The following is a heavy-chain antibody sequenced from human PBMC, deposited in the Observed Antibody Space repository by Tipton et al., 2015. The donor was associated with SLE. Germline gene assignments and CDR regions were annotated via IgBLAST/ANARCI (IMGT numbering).Heavy chain of an antibody. CDR2: IIPIFGTP. CDR3: ARAAAVADY. V-gene: IGHV1-69*06. Sequence: QSGPEVKKPGSSVKVSCKASGGTFSSYGIGWVRQAPGQGLEWMGGIIPIFGTPNYAQKYQDRVTITADKSTTTAYMGLKSLRAEDPSLYSRARAAAVADYWGQGTLVTVSS. CDR1: GGTFSSYG. D-gene: IGHD6-13*01. J-gene: IGHJ4*02.